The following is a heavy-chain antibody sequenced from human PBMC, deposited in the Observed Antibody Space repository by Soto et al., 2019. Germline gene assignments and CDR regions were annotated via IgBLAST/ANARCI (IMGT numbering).Heavy chain of an antibody. CDR3: AKDPNSSGWYYFDY. D-gene: IGHD6-19*01. Sequence: GGSLRLSCAASGFTFSSYAMSWVRQAPGRGLEWVSAISGSGGSTYYADSVKGRFTISRDNSKNTLYLQMNSLRAEDTAVYYCAKDPNSSGWYYFDYWGQGTLVTVSS. J-gene: IGHJ4*02. V-gene: IGHV3-23*01. CDR2: ISGSGGST. CDR1: GFTFSSYA.